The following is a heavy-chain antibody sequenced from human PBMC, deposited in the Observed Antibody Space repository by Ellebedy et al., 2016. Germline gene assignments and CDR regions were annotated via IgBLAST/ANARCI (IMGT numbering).Heavy chain of an antibody. V-gene: IGHV4-59*01. J-gene: IGHJ3*02. D-gene: IGHD1-14*01. Sequence: SETLSLTCTVSGGSISSYYWSWIRQPPGKGLEWIGYIYYSGSTNYNPSLKSRVTISVDTSKNQFSLKLSSVTAADTAVYYCARDPEVSRSWGAFDIWGQGTMVTVSS. CDR1: GGSISSYY. CDR2: IYYSGST. CDR3: ARDPEVSRSWGAFDI.